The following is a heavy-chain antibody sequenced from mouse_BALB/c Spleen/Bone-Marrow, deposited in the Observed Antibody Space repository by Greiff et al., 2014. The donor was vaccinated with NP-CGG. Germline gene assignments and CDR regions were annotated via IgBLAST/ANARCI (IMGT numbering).Heavy chain of an antibody. Sequence: QVQLQQSGAELARPGASVRMSCKASGYSFTSFTMHWLKRRPGQGLEWIAYIVPSSAYSNYNQKFKDKATLTADRSSNTAYMQLSSLTSEDSAVYYCAREGSYDRCSGHFDFWGPGATLTVSS. D-gene: IGHD2-3*01. J-gene: IGHJ2*01. CDR2: IVPSSAYS. CDR1: GYSFTSFT. V-gene: IGHV1-4*01. CDR3: AREGSYDRCSGHFDF.